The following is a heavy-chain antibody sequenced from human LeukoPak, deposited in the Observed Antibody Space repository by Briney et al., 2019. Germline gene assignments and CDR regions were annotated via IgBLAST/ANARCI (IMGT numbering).Heavy chain of an antibody. J-gene: IGHJ4*02. CDR3: EREMRHYYDSSGYPYYFDY. V-gene: IGHV3-11*01. D-gene: IGHD3-22*01. CDR2: ISSSGSTI. CDR1: GFTFSDYY. Sequence: PGGSLRLSCAATGFTFSDYYMSWIRQAPGKGLEWVSYISSSGSTIYYADSVKGRFTISRDNAKNSLYLQMNSLRAEDTAVYYCEREMRHYYDSSGYPYYFDYWGQGPLVTVSS.